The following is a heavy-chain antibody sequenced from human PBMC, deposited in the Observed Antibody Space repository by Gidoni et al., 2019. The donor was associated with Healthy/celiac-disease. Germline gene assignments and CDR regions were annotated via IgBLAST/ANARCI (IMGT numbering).Heavy chain of an antibody. V-gene: IGHV4-34*01. D-gene: IGHD3-16*02. Sequence: QVQLQQWGAGLLKPSETLSLTSAVYGGSFSGYYWSWIRQPPGKGLEWIGEINHSASTNNNPSLKNRVTISVDTSKNQFSLKLSSVTAADTAVYYCARGPYDYIWGSYRLTPNYFDYWGQGTLVTVSS. CDR1: GGSFSGYY. J-gene: IGHJ4*02. CDR2: INHSAST. CDR3: ARGPYDYIWGSYRLTPNYFDY.